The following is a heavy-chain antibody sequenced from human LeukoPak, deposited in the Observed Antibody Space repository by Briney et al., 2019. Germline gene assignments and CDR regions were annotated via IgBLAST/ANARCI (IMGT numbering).Heavy chain of an antibody. Sequence: SETLSLTCTVSGGSIGTYSWTWIRQPPGKGLEWIGYIYYSGTTNYNPSLKSRVTISVDTSKNQFSLKLSSVTAADTAVYYCARGVYIAAAQYAYWGQGALVTVSS. J-gene: IGHJ4*02. V-gene: IGHV4-59*01. D-gene: IGHD6-13*01. CDR2: IYYSGTT. CDR1: GGSIGTYS. CDR3: ARGVYIAAAQYAY.